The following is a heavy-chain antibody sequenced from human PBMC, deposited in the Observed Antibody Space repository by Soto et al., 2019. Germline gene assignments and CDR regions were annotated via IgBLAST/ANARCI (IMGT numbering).Heavy chain of an antibody. D-gene: IGHD5-12*01. Sequence: GGSLRLSCAASGFTVSSNYMSWVRQAPGKGLEWVSVIYSGGSTYYADSVKGRFTISRDNSKNTLYLQMNSLRAEDTVVYYCARDRYSGYDSYDAFDIWGQGTMVTVS. CDR2: IYSGGST. V-gene: IGHV3-66*01. CDR1: GFTVSSNY. CDR3: ARDRYSGYDSYDAFDI. J-gene: IGHJ3*02.